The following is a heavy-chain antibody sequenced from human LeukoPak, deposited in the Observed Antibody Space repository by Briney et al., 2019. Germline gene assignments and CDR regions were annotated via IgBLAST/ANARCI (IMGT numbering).Heavy chain of an antibody. CDR1: GFTFCSYW. Sequence: PGGSLRLSCAASGFTFCSYWMHWVRQAPGKGLVWVSRINSDGSSTNYADSVRGRFTISTDNAKNTLYLQMNSLRAEDTAVYYCASPLVKLEHWQFDYWGQGTVVTVSS. V-gene: IGHV3-74*01. CDR3: ASPLVKLEHWQFDY. CDR2: INSDGSST. D-gene: IGHD1/OR15-1a*01. J-gene: IGHJ4*02.